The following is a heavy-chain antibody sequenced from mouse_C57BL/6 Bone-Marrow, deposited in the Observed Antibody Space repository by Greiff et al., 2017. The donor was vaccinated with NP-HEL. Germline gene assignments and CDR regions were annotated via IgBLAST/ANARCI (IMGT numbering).Heavy chain of an antibody. CDR3: ARHYYGSSSFAY. Sequence: QVQLKQPGAELVMPGASVKLSCKASGYTFTSYWMHWVKQRPGQGLEWIGEFDPSDSYTNYNQKFKGKSTLTVDKSSSTAYMQLSSLTSEDSAVYYCARHYYGSSSFAYWGQGTRVTVSA. CDR2: FDPSDSYT. CDR1: GYTFTSYW. J-gene: IGHJ3*01. D-gene: IGHD1-1*01. V-gene: IGHV1-69*01.